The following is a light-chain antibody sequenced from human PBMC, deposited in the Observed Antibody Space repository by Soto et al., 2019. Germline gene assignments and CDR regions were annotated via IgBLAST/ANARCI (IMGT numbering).Light chain of an antibody. Sequence: QSVLTQPASASGSPGQSVTISCTGTSSDVGGYNYVSWYQQLPGEAPKLIIYGVTERPSGVPDRFSGSKSGNTASLTVSGLQAEDEGDYYCSSYTATRTYVFGTGTKLTVL. CDR3: SSYTATRTYV. CDR2: GVT. CDR1: SSDVGGYNY. V-gene: IGLV2-8*01. J-gene: IGLJ1*01.